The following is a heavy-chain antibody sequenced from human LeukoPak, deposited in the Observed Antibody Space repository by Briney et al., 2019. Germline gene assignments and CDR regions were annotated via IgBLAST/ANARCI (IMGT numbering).Heavy chain of an antibody. Sequence: PGGSLRLSCAVSGFTFSSYWMSWVRQAPGKGLEWVANIKQDGSDKYYVDSVKGRFTISRDNAKNSLYLQMNSLRADDTAVYYCAQWGGGLSGWYHWGQGTLVTVSS. J-gene: IGHJ5*02. CDR3: AQWGGGLSGWYH. V-gene: IGHV3-7*02. CDR2: IKQDGSDK. D-gene: IGHD1-26*01. CDR1: GFTFSSYW.